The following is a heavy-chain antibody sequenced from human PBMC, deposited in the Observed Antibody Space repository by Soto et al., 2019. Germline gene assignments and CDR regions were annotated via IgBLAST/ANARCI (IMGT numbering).Heavy chain of an antibody. J-gene: IGHJ5*02. D-gene: IGHD2-2*01. Sequence: PGESLKISCKGSGYSFSSYWISWGRQMPGKGLEWMGRIDPSDSYTNYSPSFQGHVTISADKSISTANLQWSSLKASDTAMYYCARHVIVVLPAIYKSAFDPWGQETLVTVSS. CDR1: GYSFSSYW. CDR3: ARHVIVVLPAIYKSAFDP. CDR2: IDPSDSYT. V-gene: IGHV5-10-1*01.